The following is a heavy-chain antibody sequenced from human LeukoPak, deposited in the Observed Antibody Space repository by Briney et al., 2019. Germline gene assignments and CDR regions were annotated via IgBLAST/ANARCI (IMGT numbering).Heavy chain of an antibody. J-gene: IGHJ4*02. CDR2: ISYDGSNK. D-gene: IGHD3-22*01. Sequence: GGSLRLSCTASGFTFGDYAMTWVRQAPGKGLEWVAVISYDGSNKYYADSVKGRFTISRDNSKNTLYLQMNSLRAEDTAVYYCAKDMDYDSSGYYDGPPFDYWGQGTLVTVSS. CDR3: AKDMDYDSSGYYDGPPFDY. CDR1: GFTFGDYA. V-gene: IGHV3-30*04.